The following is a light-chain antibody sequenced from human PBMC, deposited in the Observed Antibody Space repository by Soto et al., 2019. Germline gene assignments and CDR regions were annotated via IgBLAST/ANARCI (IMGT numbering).Light chain of an antibody. CDR3: QHLHNYPPT. V-gene: IGKV1-9*01. J-gene: IGKJ4*01. Sequence: DIQVTQSPSFMSASVGDRVTITCRASQGISRDLAWYQQKPGKAPNLLIYDASTLQSGVPSRFSASGSGTEFTLTISSLQAEDFATYYCQHLHNYPPTFGGGNKVEIK. CDR2: DAS. CDR1: QGISRD.